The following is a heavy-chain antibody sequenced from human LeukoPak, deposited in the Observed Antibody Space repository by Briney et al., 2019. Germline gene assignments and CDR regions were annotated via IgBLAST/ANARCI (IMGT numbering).Heavy chain of an antibody. CDR2: INPNTGGT. V-gene: IGHV1-2*02. CDR3: ASGIGVQKYYYYYMDV. Sequence: ASVKVSCKASGYTFTGYYMHWVRQAPGQGLEWMGWINPNTGGTNYAQKFQGRVTMTRDTSISTAYMELSSLRSDDTAVYYCASGIGVQKYYYYYMDVWGKGTTVTIAS. D-gene: IGHD6-19*01. CDR1: GYTFTGYY. J-gene: IGHJ6*03.